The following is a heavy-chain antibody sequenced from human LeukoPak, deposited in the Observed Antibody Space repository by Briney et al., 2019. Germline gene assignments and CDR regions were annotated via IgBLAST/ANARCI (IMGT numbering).Heavy chain of an antibody. Sequence: GGSLRLSCAASGFTFSSYGMHWVRQAPGKGLEWVAFIRYDGSNKYYADSVKGRFTISRDNSKNTLYLQMNSLGAEDTAVYYCAKDLIAAAGDFDYWGQGTLVTVSS. CDR1: GFTFSSYG. D-gene: IGHD6-13*01. J-gene: IGHJ4*02. V-gene: IGHV3-30*02. CDR3: AKDLIAAAGDFDY. CDR2: IRYDGSNK.